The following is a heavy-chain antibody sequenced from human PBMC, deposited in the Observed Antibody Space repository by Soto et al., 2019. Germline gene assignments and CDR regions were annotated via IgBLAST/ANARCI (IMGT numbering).Heavy chain of an antibody. V-gene: IGHV4-59*01. J-gene: IGHJ6*02. Sequence: SETLSLTCTVSGGSISSYYWSWIRQPPGKGLEWIGYIYYSGSTNYNPSLKSRVTISVDTSKNQFSLKLSSVTAADTAVYYCARVQLRATPKNYCYYGMEIWGQGTTVTVSS. CDR2: IYYSGST. CDR1: GGSISSYY. CDR3: ARVQLRATPKNYCYYGMEI. D-gene: IGHD1-1*01.